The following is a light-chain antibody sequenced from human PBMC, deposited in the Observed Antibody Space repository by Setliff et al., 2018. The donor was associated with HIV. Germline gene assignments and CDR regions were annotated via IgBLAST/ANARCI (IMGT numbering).Light chain of an antibody. CDR2: DVS. CDR1: TSDVGGYNY. CDR3: SSYTSSSTYV. Sequence: QSALTQPASVSGSPGQSITLSCTGTTSDVGGYNYVSWYQQHPGKAPKLMIYDVSKWPSGVSNRFSGSKSGNTASLTISGLQTEDEADYYCSSYTSSSTYVFGTGTKVTVL. J-gene: IGLJ1*01. V-gene: IGLV2-14*01.